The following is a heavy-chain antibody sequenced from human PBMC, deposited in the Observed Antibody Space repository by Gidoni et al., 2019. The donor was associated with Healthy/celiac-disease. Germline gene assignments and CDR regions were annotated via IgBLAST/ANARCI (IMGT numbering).Heavy chain of an antibody. CDR1: GGTFSSYA. CDR2: IIPIFGTA. V-gene: IGHV1-69*06. Sequence: QVQLVQSGAEVKKPGSSVKVSCKASGGTFSSYAISWVRQAPGQGLEWMGGIIPIFGTANYAQKFQGRVTITADKSTSTAYMELSSLRSEDTAVYYCASPRDHYGDLGGDYYGMDVWGQGTTVTVSS. J-gene: IGHJ6*02. D-gene: IGHD4-17*01. CDR3: ASPRDHYGDLGGDYYGMDV.